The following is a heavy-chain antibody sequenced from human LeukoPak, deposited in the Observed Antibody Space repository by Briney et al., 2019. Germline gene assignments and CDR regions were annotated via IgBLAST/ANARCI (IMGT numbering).Heavy chain of an antibody. Sequence: ASVKVSCKASGYTFTGYYMHWVRQAPGQGLEWMGWINPNSGGTNYAQKFQGRVTMTRDTSISTAYVELSRLRSDDTAVYYCARDRGIDYYGSGSYYRHYYYYMDVWGKGTTVTVSS. CDR3: ARDRGIDYYGSGSYYRHYYYYMDV. CDR2: INPNSGGT. J-gene: IGHJ6*03. V-gene: IGHV1-2*02. D-gene: IGHD3-10*01. CDR1: GYTFTGYY.